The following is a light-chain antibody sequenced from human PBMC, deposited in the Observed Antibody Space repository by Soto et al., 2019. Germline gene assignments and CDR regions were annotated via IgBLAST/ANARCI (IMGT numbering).Light chain of an antibody. V-gene: IGKV3-15*01. J-gene: IGKJ1*01. CDR3: QQSNSWPRT. CDR1: QSVNSH. CDR2: GAS. Sequence: EIVMTQSPATLSGSPGERATLSCRASQSVNSHLAWYHQKPGQAPRLLIYGASTRATGIPARFSGSGSGTEFPLTISSLQPEDFAVCVCQQSNSWPRTFGQGTKVEVK.